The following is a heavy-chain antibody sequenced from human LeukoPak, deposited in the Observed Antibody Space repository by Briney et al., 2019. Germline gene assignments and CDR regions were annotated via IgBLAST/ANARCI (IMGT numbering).Heavy chain of an antibody. CDR2: ISSSGSAI. Sequence: GGSLRLSCAASGFTFNFTFSDYYMNWIRQAPGKGLEWVSYISSSGSAIYYADSVKGRFTISRDNAKNSLYLQMNSLRAEDMALYYCAKSSGRQLWLLVNYWGQGTLVTVSS. CDR1: GFTFNFTFSDYY. D-gene: IGHD5-18*01. J-gene: IGHJ4*02. CDR3: AKSSGRQLWLLVNY. V-gene: IGHV3-11*01.